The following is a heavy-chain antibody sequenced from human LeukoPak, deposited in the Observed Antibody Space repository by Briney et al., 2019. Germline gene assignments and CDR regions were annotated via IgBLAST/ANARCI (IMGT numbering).Heavy chain of an antibody. V-gene: IGHV3-7*01. CDR1: GFTFSAYA. CDR2: IKADGSGK. J-gene: IGHJ4*01. D-gene: IGHD5-24*01. CDR3: ARDRGWQQFDY. Sequence: GGSLRLSCAASGFTFSAYAIHWVRQAPGMGLERVANIKADGSGKYYVDSVRGRFSISRDNAKNSLYLELNNLRAEDTGVYFCARDRGWQQFDYWGQGTLVTVSS.